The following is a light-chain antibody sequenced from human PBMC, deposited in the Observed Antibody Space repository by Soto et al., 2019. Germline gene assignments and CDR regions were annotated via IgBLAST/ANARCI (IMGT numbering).Light chain of an antibody. CDR3: QQRSNWPST. CDR2: DAS. Sequence: EIVLTQSPATLSLSPGERAALSCRASQSVSSYLAWYQQTPGQAPRLLIYDASKRAPGIPARFTGSGSGTDFTLTISSLEPEDFAVYFCQQRSNWPSTFGGGTKVEI. V-gene: IGKV3-11*01. J-gene: IGKJ4*01. CDR1: QSVSSY.